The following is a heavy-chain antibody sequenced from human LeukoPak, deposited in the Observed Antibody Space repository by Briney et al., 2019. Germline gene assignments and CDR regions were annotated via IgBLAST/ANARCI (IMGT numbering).Heavy chain of an antibody. D-gene: IGHD2-8*01. CDR1: GYKFTNYG. CDR2: ISPYNGNT. V-gene: IGHV1-18*01. Sequence: ASVKVSCHASGYKFTNYGISWVRQAPGQGLEWMGWISPYNGNTIYAQKLQGRVTMTTDTSTSTAYMELRSLRSDDTAVYYCARGLVLSPFDYWGQGTLVTVSS. J-gene: IGHJ4*02. CDR3: ARGLVLSPFDY.